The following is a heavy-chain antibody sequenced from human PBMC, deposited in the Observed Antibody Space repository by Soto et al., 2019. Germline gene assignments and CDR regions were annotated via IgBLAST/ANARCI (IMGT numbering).Heavy chain of an antibody. CDR3: ARLRASSWYLGGYLDY. V-gene: IGHV3-11*06. CDR1: GFTFSDYY. J-gene: IGHJ4*02. Sequence: VQLVESGGGLVKPGGSLRLSCAASGFTFSDYYMTWVRQAPGKGLEWVSYIVIGSDYTNYADSVKGRFTISRDNAKNSLYLEMNSLRVEDTAVYYCARLRASSWYLGGYLDYWGQGTLVTVSS. CDR2: IVIGSDYT. D-gene: IGHD6-13*01.